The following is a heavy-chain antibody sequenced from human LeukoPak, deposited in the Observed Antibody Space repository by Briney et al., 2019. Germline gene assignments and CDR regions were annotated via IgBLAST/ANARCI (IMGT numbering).Heavy chain of an antibody. Sequence: ASVKVSCKASGYTFTSYDINWVRQATGQGLEWMGWMNPNSGNTGYAQKFQGRVTITRNTSISTAYMELSSLRSEDTAVYYCARDIVVVPAAIWFDPWGQGTLVTVSS. D-gene: IGHD2-2*01. CDR1: GYTFTSYD. CDR2: MNPNSGNT. J-gene: IGHJ5*02. V-gene: IGHV1-8*03. CDR3: ARDIVVVPAAIWFDP.